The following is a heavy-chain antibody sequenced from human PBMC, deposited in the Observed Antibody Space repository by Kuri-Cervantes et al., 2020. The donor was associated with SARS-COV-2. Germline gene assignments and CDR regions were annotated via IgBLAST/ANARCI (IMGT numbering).Heavy chain of an antibody. CDR3: ARVKTRGTLEY. V-gene: IGHV3-23*01. D-gene: IGHD1-1*01. CDR1: GFTFSRNA. J-gene: IGHJ4*02. Sequence: GGSLRLSCAASGFTFSRNAMSWVRQAPGKGLEWVSTISTSGGNTYYADSVKGRFTISRDNSKNTLYLQMNSLRAEDTAVYYCARVKTRGTLEYWGQGTLVTGSS. CDR2: ISTSGGNT.